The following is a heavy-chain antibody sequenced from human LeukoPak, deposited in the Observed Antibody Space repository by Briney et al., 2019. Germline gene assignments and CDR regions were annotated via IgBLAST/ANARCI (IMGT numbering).Heavy chain of an antibody. CDR1: GFTFGTYA. V-gene: IGHV3-64*01. J-gene: IGHJ4*02. CDR2: ISSRGDST. CDR3: ARGNGWSIDY. D-gene: IGHD6-19*01. Sequence: PGGSLRLSCAASGFTFGTYALHWVRQARGKGLEYVSGISSRGDSTYYGNSVKGRFTISRDNSKNTLYLQMGSLRAEDMAVYYCARGNGWSIDYWGQGTLVTVSS.